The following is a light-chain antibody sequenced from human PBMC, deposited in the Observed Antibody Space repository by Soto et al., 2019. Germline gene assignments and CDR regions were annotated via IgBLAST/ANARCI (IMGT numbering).Light chain of an antibody. J-gene: IGKJ4*01. CDR3: QQYGTSPLT. CDR1: QSVSSSY. V-gene: IGKV3-20*01. Sequence: EIVLTQSPGTLSLSPGERATLSCRASQSVSSSYLAWYQQKPGQAPRLLIYGASSRATGIPARFSGSGSGNDFTLSISRLEPEDFAVYFCQQYGTSPLTFGGGTKVEIK. CDR2: GAS.